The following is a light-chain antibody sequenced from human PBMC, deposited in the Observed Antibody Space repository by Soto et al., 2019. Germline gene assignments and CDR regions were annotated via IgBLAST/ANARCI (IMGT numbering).Light chain of an antibody. V-gene: IGLV2-23*02. CDR3: CSYARGSNVL. Sequence: QSVLTQPASVSGSPGQSITISCTGTSSDVGSYNFVSWYRQHPGKAPRLIINEVSKRPSGVSNRFSGSKSGNTASLTISGLQAEDEADYYCCSYARGSNVLFGGGTKLTVL. CDR1: SSDVGSYNF. J-gene: IGLJ2*01. CDR2: EVS.